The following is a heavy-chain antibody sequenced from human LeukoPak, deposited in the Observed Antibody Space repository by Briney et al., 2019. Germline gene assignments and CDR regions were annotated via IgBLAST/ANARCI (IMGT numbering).Heavy chain of an antibody. D-gene: IGHD3/OR15-3a*01. J-gene: IGHJ6*02. CDR2: IYYSGST. V-gene: IGHV4-59*01. CDR3: ARYYDFWTVRGYYYYGMDF. CDR1: GGSINNYY. Sequence: PSETLSLTCTVSGGSINNYYWNWIRQPPGKGLEWIGNIYYSGSTNYNPSLESRVTIAVDTSKKQFSLKLSSVIVADTAVYYCARYYDFWTVRGYYYYGMDFWGQGTTVTVSS.